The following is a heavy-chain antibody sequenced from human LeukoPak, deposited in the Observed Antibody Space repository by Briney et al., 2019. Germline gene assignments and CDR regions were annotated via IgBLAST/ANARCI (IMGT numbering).Heavy chain of an antibody. CDR1: GYIFASYW. Sequence: GESLKISCKGSGYIFASYWIGWVRQMPGKGLEWMGIIYPGDSDIRYSPSFQGQVTISADKSTSTAYLQWSGLKASGTAMYYCARNWAAAGTYWYFDLWGRGTLVTVSS. CDR3: ARNWAAAGTYWYFDL. J-gene: IGHJ2*01. CDR2: IYPGDSDI. V-gene: IGHV5-51*01. D-gene: IGHD6-13*01.